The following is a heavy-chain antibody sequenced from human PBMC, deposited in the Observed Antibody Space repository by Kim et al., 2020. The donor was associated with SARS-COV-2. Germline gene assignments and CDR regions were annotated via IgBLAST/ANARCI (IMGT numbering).Heavy chain of an antibody. J-gene: IGHJ3*02. CDR2: IHTNTGNP. CDR3: ARGSGYSSGWYYDAFDI. D-gene: IGHD6-19*01. V-gene: IGHV7-4-1*02. Sequence: ASVKVSCKASGYTFNSHPINWVRQAPGQGLEWMGWIHTNTGNPTYAQGFTGRFVFSLDTSVSTAYLQISSLKAEDTAVYYCARGSGYSSGWYYDAFDIWGQGTMVTVS. CDR1: GYTFNSHP.